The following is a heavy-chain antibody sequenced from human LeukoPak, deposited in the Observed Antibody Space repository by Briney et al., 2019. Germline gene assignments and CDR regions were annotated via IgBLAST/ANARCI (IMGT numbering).Heavy chain of an antibody. CDR3: AGRPTGYSSGYIH. D-gene: IGHD5-18*01. V-gene: IGHV3-23*01. CDR2: ISGSAHKI. J-gene: IGHJ4*02. Sequence: GGSLRLSCAASGFTFSSYWMSWVRQAPEKGLDWVSVISGSAHKIRYADSVKGRFTISRDNSENIVYLQMNNLRVEDTAVYYCAGRPTGYSSGYIHWGQGTLVTVSS. CDR1: GFTFSSYW.